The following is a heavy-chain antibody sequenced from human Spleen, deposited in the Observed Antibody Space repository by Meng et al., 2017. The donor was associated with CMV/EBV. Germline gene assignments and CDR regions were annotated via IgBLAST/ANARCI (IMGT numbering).Heavy chain of an antibody. V-gene: IGHV1-2*02. CDR2: INPNGGGT. D-gene: IGHD4-17*01. J-gene: IGHJ4*02. CDR3: ARDRGLRGYYFDY. CDR1: GYIFTGYY. Sequence: ASVKVSCKASGYIFTGYYIHWVRQAPGQGLEWMGWINPNGGGTNFAQKFQGRVTVTRDTSISTAYMELSRLRSDDTAVYYCARDRGLRGYYFDYWGQGTLVTVSS.